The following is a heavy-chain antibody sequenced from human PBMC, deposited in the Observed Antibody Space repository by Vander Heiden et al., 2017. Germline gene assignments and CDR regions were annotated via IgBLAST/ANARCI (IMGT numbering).Heavy chain of an antibody. Sequence: QITLKESGPTLVKPTQTLTLTCTFSGFSLSTSGVGVGWIRQPPGKALEWLALIYWNDDKRYSPSLKSRLTITKDTSKNQVVLTMTNMEPVDTATYYCAHRRVTSCGVVKADFDYWGQGTLVTVSS. CDR1: GFSLSTSGVG. J-gene: IGHJ4*02. D-gene: IGHD3-3*01. CDR3: AHRRVTSCGVVKADFDY. CDR2: IYWNDDK. V-gene: IGHV2-5*01.